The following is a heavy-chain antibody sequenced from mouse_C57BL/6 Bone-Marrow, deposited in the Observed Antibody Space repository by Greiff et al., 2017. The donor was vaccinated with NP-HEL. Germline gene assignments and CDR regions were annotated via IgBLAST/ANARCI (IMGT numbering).Heavy chain of an antibody. Sequence: EVQLVESGGGLVQPGGSMKLSCVASGFTFSNYWMNWVRQSPEKGLEWVAQIRLKSDNYATHYAESVKGRFTISRDDSKSSVYLQMNNLRAEDTGIYYCTPYTYFDYWGQGTTLTVSS. CDR2: IRLKSDNYAT. CDR3: TPYTYFDY. CDR1: GFTFSNYW. J-gene: IGHJ2*01. D-gene: IGHD2-12*01. V-gene: IGHV6-3*01.